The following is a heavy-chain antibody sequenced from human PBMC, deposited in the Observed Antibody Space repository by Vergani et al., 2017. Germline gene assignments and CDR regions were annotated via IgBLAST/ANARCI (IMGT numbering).Heavy chain of an antibody. J-gene: IGHJ3*02. CDR2: IYTSGST. CDR3: ARVETVAGADAFDI. D-gene: IGHD6-19*01. CDR1: GGSISSYY. Sequence: QVQLQESGPGLVKPSETLSLTCTVSGGSISSYYLSWIRQPPGKGLEWIWYIYTSGSTNYNPSLKSRVTISVDTSKNQFSLKLSSLTAADTAVYYCARVETVAGADAFDIWGQGTMVTVSS. V-gene: IGHV4-4*08.